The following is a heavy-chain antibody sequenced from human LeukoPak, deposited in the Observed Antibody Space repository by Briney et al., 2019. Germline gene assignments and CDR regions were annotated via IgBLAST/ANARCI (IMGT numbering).Heavy chain of an antibody. Sequence: ASVKVSCKTSGYTFNSTDINWVRQATGQGLEWMGWMNPINGNTGYAQKFQGRVTMTRNTSISTAYMELSSLRSEDTAVYYCARGSRMGRGVDGDYWGQGTQVTVSS. J-gene: IGHJ4*02. V-gene: IGHV1-8*01. CDR3: ARGSRMGRGVDGDY. D-gene: IGHD3-10*01. CDR2: MNPINGNT. CDR1: GYTFNSTD.